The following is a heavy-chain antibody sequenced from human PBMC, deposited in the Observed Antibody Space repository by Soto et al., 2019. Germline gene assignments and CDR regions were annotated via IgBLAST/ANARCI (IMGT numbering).Heavy chain of an antibody. D-gene: IGHD1-20*01. Sequence: EVQLVESGGGLVKPGGSLRLSCAASGFAFSSYSMNWVRQAPGKGLEWVSSISSTGTFIYYGDSVKGRFTVSRDNAQTTLYRQMSSLRAKDSAMYDCERWYTGIIDSERAGIDYWGQGTLVTVSS. V-gene: IGHV3-21*04. CDR3: ERWYTGIIDSERAGIDY. J-gene: IGHJ4*02. CDR2: ISSTGTFI. CDR1: GFAFSSYS.